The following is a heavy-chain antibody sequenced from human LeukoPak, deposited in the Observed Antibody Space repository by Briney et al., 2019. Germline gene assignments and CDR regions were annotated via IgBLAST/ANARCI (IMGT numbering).Heavy chain of an antibody. CDR1: GGSISSYY. V-gene: IGHV4-4*07. J-gene: IGHJ6*02. D-gene: IGHD3-22*01. CDR2: IYTSGST. CDR3: ARGTYYYDTYGMDV. Sequence: PSETLSLTCTVSGGSISSYYWSWIRQPAGKGLEWIGRIYTSGSTNYNPSLKSRVTMSVDTSKNQFSLKLSSETAADTAVYYCARGTYYYDTYGMDVWGQGTTVTVSS.